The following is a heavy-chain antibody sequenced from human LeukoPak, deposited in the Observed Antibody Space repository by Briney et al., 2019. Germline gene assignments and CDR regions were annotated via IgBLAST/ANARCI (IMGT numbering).Heavy chain of an antibody. Sequence: SETLSLTCTVSNGSIGSYYWTWIRQPPGKGLEWIGYIFHSGSTKYNPSLKSRVTISVDTSKNQFSLMLRSLTAADTAVYYCARRYTASPGERFDYWGQGTLVTVSS. CDR2: IFHSGST. J-gene: IGHJ4*02. V-gene: IGHV4-59*08. CDR3: ARRYTASPGERFDY. D-gene: IGHD2-2*02. CDR1: NGSIGSYY.